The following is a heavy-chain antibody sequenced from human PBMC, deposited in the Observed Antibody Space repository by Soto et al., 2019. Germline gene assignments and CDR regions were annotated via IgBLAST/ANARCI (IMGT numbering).Heavy chain of an antibody. V-gene: IGHV1-3*01. J-gene: IGHJ5*02. D-gene: IGHD2-21*02. CDR2: INAGNGNK. Sequence: QVQLVQSGAEVKKPGASVKVSCKASGYTFTRYAMHWVRQAPGQILEWMGWINAGNGNKKYSQDLQGRVTITRDTSASTAYMELSSLRSEDTAVYYCARGFRVGDADWFDPWGQGTLVTVSS. CDR3: ARGFRVGDADWFDP. CDR1: GYTFTRYA.